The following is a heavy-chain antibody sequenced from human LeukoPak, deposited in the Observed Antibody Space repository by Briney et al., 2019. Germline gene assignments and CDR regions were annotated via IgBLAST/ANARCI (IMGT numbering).Heavy chain of an antibody. CDR2: ISSSGSTI. D-gene: IGHD1-26*01. CDR3: ARAGSGSYFDAFDI. V-gene: IGHV3-48*03. J-gene: IGHJ3*02. Sequence: GGSLRLSCAASGFTFSSYEMNWVRQAPGKGLEWVSYISSSGSTIYYADSVKGRFTISRDNAKNSLYLQMNSLRAEDTALYYCARAGSGSYFDAFDIWGQGTMVTVSS. CDR1: GFTFSSYE.